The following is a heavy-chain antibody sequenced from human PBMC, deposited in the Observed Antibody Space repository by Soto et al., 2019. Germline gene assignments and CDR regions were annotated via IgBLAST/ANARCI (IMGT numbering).Heavy chain of an antibody. V-gene: IGHV3-23*01. CDR3: AKKVGPPGYSYGYYGMDV. D-gene: IGHD5-18*01. CDR1: GFTSNSYA. Sequence: EVQVLESGGGLVQPGGSLRLSWAASGFTSNSYAMTWVRQAPGKGLEWVSAMSVSGSTHYAASVKGRFTISRDNSKNTPYLQMNSLRAEDTAIYYCAKKVGPPGYSYGYYGMDVRGQGTTVTVSS. CDR2: MSVSGST. J-gene: IGHJ6*02.